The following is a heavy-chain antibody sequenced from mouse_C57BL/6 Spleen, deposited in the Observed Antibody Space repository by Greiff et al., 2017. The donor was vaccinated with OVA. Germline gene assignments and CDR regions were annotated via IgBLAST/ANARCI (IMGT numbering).Heavy chain of an antibody. J-gene: IGHJ3*01. V-gene: IGHV14-4*01. Sequence: EVQLQQSGAELVRPGASVKLSCTASGFNIKDDYMHWVKQRPEQGLEWIGWIDPETGDTEYASKFQGKATITADTSSNTAYLQLSSLASEDAAVYYCTRGITTPFAYWGKGTLVTVAA. CDR2: IDPETGDT. CDR1: GFNIKDDY. D-gene: IGHD2-4*01. CDR3: TRGITTPFAY.